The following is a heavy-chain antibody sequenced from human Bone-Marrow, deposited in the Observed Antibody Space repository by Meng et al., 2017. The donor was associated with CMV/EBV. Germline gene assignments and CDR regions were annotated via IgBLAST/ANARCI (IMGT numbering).Heavy chain of an antibody. V-gene: IGHV4-38-2*02. D-gene: IGHD3-10*01. CDR2: IYHRGST. J-gene: IGHJ4*02. CDR1: GYSISSGYY. Sequence: GSLRLSCTVSGYSISSGYYWGWIRQPPGKGLEWIGTIYHRGSTYYNPSLKSRVTISLDTSKNHFSLKLSSVTAADTAVYYCARAPLLLWFGELLPLHVDYWGQGTLVTVSS. CDR3: ARAPLLLWFGELLPLHVDY.